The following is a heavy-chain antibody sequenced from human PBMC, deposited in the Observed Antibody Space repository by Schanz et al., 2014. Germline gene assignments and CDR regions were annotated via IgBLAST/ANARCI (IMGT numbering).Heavy chain of an antibody. Sequence: QVQLVQSGAEVKKPGASVKVSCKASGYSFTPFPIHWVRQAPGQRLEWMGWINAGTGNTEYSQKCQGRVTMTRDTFTSTAYMEVSSLRSEDTAVYYCARSGSSNGSWFDYWGQGTLVTVSS. J-gene: IGHJ4*02. D-gene: IGHD3-10*01. CDR1: GYSFTPFP. V-gene: IGHV1-3*01. CDR2: INAGTGNT. CDR3: ARSGSSNGSWFDY.